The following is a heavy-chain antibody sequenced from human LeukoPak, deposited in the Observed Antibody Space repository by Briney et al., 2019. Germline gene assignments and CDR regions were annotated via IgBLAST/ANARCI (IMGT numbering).Heavy chain of an antibody. Sequence: GASVKVSCKASGYTFTGYYMHWVRQAPGQGLEWMGGIIPIFGIPDSAQKFQGRLTITADESTTTAYMELSSLRSDDTAIYYCGLSGNYYYYYMDVWGKGTTVTIPS. V-gene: IGHV1-69*13. J-gene: IGHJ6*03. CDR1: GYTFTGYY. CDR3: GLSGNYYYYYMDV. CDR2: IIPIFGIP. D-gene: IGHD6-25*01.